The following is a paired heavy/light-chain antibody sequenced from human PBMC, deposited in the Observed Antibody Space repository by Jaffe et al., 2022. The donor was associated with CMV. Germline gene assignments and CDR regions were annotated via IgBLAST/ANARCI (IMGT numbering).Light chain of an antibody. Sequence: VLTQPPSVSAAPGQKVTISCSGSSSNIGSNYLSWYQVLPGTAPKLLIYENNKRPSGIPDRFSGSKSGASAALGISGLQPGDEADYYCGTWDTRLSVGVFGGGTKVTVL. CDR1: SSNIGSNY. CDR3: GTWDTRLSVGV. J-gene: IGLJ3*02. CDR2: ENN. V-gene: IGLV1-51*02.
Heavy chain of an antibody. J-gene: IGHJ4*02. CDR3: ARPNSGSYSDFAS. CDR1: GYTFENYG. CDR2: ISAFNRYT. D-gene: IGHD1-26*01. Sequence: QIQLVQSGAEVKKPGASVKVSCKASGYTFENYGISWVRLAPGQGLEWMGWISAFNRYTHYAQKLQGRVTMTTDTSTNTAYMELRSLRSDDTAVYYCARPNSGSYSDFASWGQGTLVTVSS. V-gene: IGHV1-18*01.